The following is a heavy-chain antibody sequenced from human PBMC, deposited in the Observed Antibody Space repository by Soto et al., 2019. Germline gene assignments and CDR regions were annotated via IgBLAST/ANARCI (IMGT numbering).Heavy chain of an antibody. D-gene: IGHD2-2*01. Sequence: PGGSLRLSCLASGFTFNTYSMNWVRQAPGKGLEWVASISGRSNFIYYSDSMKGRFTISRDNVRNSLYLQMSSLRVEDTAVYYCVRDSPPRHATSDQSFDYWGQGTRVTVSS. CDR2: ISGRSNFI. CDR3: VRDSPPRHATSDQSFDY. V-gene: IGHV3-21*01. CDR1: GFTFNTYS. J-gene: IGHJ4*02.